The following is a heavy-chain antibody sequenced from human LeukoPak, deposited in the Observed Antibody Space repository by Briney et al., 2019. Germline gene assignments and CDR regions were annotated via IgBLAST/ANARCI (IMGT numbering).Heavy chain of an antibody. Sequence: SETLSLTCAVYGVSFSGYYWSWIRQPPGKGLEWPGEINHSGSTNYNPSLKSRVTISVGTSKNQFSLKLSSVTAADTAVYYCARGRIAARPNVDYWGQGTLVTVSS. CDR3: ARGRIAARPNVDY. V-gene: IGHV4-34*01. CDR1: GVSFSGYY. CDR2: INHSGST. D-gene: IGHD6-6*01. J-gene: IGHJ4*02.